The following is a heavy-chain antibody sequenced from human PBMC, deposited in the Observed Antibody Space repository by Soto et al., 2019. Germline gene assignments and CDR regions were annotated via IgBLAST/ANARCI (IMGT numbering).Heavy chain of an antibody. CDR1: GYTFTSYG. CDR2: ISGYDGNT. V-gene: IGHV1-18*01. CDR3: ARHNSQWPNWFDP. Sequence: QVQLVQSGAEVKKPGASVKVSCKASGYTFTSYGISWVRQAPGQGLEWVGWISGYDGNTDYAHKFRGRVTMTTDTSTNTAYTDLTSLISDDTAVYYCARHNSQWPNWFDPWGQGTPVTVSS. D-gene: IGHD1-1*01. J-gene: IGHJ5*02.